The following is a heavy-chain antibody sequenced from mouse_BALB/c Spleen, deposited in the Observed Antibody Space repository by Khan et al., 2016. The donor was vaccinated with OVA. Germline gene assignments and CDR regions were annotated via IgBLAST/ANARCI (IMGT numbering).Heavy chain of an antibody. CDR1: GFSLSSYG. J-gene: IGHJ3*01. CDR3: TRRGDGYYGIAY. CDR2: IWSGGTT. D-gene: IGHD2-3*01. Sequence: VQLQESGPGLVQPSQSLSITCTVSGFSLSSYGVQWVRQSPGQGLEWLGVIWSGGTTDYSAAFISRLSISKDNSKSHAFYKMNSLQADDAAIYYCTRRGDGYYGIAYWGQGTLVTVSA. V-gene: IGHV2-2*01.